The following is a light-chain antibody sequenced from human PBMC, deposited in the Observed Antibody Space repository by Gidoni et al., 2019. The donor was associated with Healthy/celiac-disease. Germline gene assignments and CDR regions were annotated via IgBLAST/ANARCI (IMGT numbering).Light chain of an antibody. CDR3: QQYDNLPRT. CDR2: GAS. J-gene: IGKJ4*01. CDR1: QDISNY. Sequence: DSQMSQSPSPLSASVGDRVTITSQASQDISNYLHWYQQKPGKAPKLLIYGASNLETGVPSRFSGSGSGTDFTFTISSLQPEDIAAYYCQQYDNLPRTFGGGTKVEIK. V-gene: IGKV1-33*01.